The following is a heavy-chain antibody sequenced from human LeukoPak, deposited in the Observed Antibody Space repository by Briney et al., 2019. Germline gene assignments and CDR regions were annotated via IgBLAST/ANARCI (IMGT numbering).Heavy chain of an antibody. D-gene: IGHD6-19*01. CDR2: INSDGTNT. CDR1: GFIVWGNC. J-gene: IGHJ4*02. CDR3: ARGSTSGWPDYFDY. V-gene: IGHV3-74*01. Sequence: SLRLSFAARGFIVWGNCMDWGRHGTRKGKLWVSRINSDGTNTPYVDSVKGRFSISRDNAKNTLYLQMNSLRVEDTAVYYCARGSTSGWPDYFDYWGQGVLVTVSS.